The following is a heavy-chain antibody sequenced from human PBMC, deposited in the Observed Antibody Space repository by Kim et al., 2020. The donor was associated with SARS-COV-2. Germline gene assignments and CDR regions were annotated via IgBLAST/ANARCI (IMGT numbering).Heavy chain of an antibody. V-gene: IGHV4-39*07. CDR3: ARDFFSNGWYNNARRDY. CDR2: IYYSGST. CDR1: GGSISSSSYY. Sequence: SETLSLTCTVSGGSISSSSYYWGWIRQPPGKGLEWIGSIYYSGSTYYNPSLKSRVTISVDTSKNQFSLKLSSVTAADTAVYYCARDFFSNGWYNNARRDYWGQGTLVTVSS. D-gene: IGHD1-1*01. J-gene: IGHJ4*02.